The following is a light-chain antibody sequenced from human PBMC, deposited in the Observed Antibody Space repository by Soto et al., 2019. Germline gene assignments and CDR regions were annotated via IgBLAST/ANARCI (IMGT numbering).Light chain of an antibody. CDR1: QSVLYSSNNKNY. J-gene: IGKJ2*01. CDR2: WAS. CDR3: QQYYRTPYT. V-gene: IGKV4-1*01. Sequence: DIVMTQSPDSLVVSLGEWATINCKSSQSVLYSSNNKNYLAWYRQKPGQPPQLLIYWASTRESGVPDRFSGSGSGTDFTLTISSLQAEDVAVYYCQQYYRTPYTFGQGTKLEIK.